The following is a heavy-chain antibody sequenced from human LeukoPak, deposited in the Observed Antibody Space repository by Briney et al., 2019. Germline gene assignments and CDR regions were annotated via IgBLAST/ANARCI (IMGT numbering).Heavy chain of an antibody. CDR1: GFTFSSYG. Sequence: GRSLRLSCAASGFTFSSYGMHWVRQAPGKGLVWVSRISPDGSTTGHADSVKGRFTTSRDNAKNTLFLQMNSLRAEDTAVYYCTRDFDFSSAIWGQGTLVTVSS. V-gene: IGHV3-74*01. CDR2: ISPDGSTT. CDR3: TRDFDFSSAI. D-gene: IGHD3-3*01. J-gene: IGHJ4*02.